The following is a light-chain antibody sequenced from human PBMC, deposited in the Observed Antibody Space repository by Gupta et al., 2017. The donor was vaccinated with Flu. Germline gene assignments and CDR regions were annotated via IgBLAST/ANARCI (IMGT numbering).Light chain of an antibody. Sequence: DIHMTQSPSSLSASVGDRITITCRASQNINTYLNWYQQRPGNSPKLLIYGASSLQSGVPPRFGGSGSGTKFILTISSLQAEDFATYYCQQTHSTPPTFGQGTKLEIK. J-gene: IGKJ2*01. CDR3: QQTHSTPPT. CDR1: QNINTY. CDR2: GAS. V-gene: IGKV1-39*01.